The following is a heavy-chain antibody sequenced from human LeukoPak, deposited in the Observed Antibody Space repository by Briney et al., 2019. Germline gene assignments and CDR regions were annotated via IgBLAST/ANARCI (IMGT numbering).Heavy chain of an antibody. J-gene: IGHJ4*02. D-gene: IGHD6-13*01. Sequence: SETLSLTCTVSGDSIGNINYYWAWVRQPPGKGLEWLGSIFYSGSTYYNPSLKSRVTISVDTSKNQYSLNLHSVTAADTATYYCARRGITYSSSFFAYWGQGTLVTVSS. CDR3: ARRGITYSSSFFAY. V-gene: IGHV4-39*01. CDR2: IFYSGST. CDR1: GDSIGNINYY.